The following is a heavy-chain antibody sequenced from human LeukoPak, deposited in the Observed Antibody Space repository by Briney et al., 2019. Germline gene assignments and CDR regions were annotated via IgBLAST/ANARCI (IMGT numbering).Heavy chain of an antibody. V-gene: IGHV1-69*05. D-gene: IGHD3-3*01. Sequence: SVKVSCKASGGTFSSYAISWVRQAPGQGLEWMGGIIPIFGTANYAQKFQGRVTITTDESTSTAYMELSSLRSEDTAVYYCAGAGYYDFRSGYVDAFDIWGQGTMVTVSS. CDR2: IIPIFGTA. CDR1: GGTFSSYA. J-gene: IGHJ3*02. CDR3: AGAGYYDFRSGYVDAFDI.